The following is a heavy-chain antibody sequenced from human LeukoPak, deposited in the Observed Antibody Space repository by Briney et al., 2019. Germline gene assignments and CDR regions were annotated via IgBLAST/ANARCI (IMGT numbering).Heavy chain of an antibody. CDR1: GGTFSSYV. V-gene: IGHV1-69*13. D-gene: IGHD3-10*01. CDR2: IIPIFGTA. CDR3: ARGRYYYGPNYYYMDV. Sequence: SVKVSCKASGGTFSSYVINWVRQAPGQGLEWMGGIIPIFGTANYAQKFQGRVTITADESTSTAYMELSSLRSEDTAVYYCARGRYYYGPNYYYMDVWGKGTTATISS. J-gene: IGHJ6*03.